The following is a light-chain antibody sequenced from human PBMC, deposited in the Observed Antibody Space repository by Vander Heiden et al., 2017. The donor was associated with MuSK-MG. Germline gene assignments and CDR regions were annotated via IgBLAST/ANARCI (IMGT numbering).Light chain of an antibody. CDR1: QCISSS. CDR3: QHYYSSPHT. V-gene: IGKV1-NL1*01. Sequence: DIQLTQSPSAVSASVGDSVTITCRASQCISSSLAWYQQKSGKVPKLLVYAASRLASGVPSRFSGSGSGTYLTLTISSLQPEDFATYYCQHYYSSPHTFGQGTKLEIK. CDR2: AAS. J-gene: IGKJ2*01.